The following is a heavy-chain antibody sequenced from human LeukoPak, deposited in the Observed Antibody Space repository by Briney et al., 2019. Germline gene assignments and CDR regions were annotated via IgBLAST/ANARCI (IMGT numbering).Heavy chain of an antibody. CDR3: ARHTTTAAWHFEH. CDR2: VYYSGST. J-gene: IGHJ4*02. V-gene: IGHV4-59*08. Sequence: PSETLSLTCTVSGGSISSYYWSWIRQPPGKGLEWIGYVYYSGSTNYNPSLKSRVTISVDTSNNQFSLKLNSVTAADTAVYYCARHTTTAAWHFEHWGQGTLVTVSS. D-gene: IGHD1-1*01. CDR1: GGSISSYY.